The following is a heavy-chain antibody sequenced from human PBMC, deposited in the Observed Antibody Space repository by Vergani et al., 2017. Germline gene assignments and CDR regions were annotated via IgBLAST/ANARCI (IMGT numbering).Heavy chain of an antibody. CDR2: ISSSSSYI. D-gene: IGHD5-12*01. J-gene: IGHJ6*02. V-gene: IGHV3-21*01. CDR1: GFTFSSYI. Sequence: EVQLVESGGGLVKPGGSLRLSCAASGFTFSSYIMNWVRQAPGKGLEWVSSISSSSSYISYADSVKGRFTISRDYAKNSLYLQMNSLRAEDTAVYYCARGFPVYSGYDYPPTHLYYYNGMDVGGQGTTVTVSS. CDR3: ARGFPVYSGYDYPPTHLYYYNGMDV.